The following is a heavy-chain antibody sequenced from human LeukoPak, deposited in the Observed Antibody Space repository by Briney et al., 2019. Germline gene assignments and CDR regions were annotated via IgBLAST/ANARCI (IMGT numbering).Heavy chain of an antibody. Sequence: PSETLSLTCTVSGGSISSSSYYWGWIRQPPGKGLEWIGTIYYSVSTYYNPSLKSRVTMSVDTSKKQFSLKLSSVTAADTAVYYCARIYCSSTSCYAGVLDYWGQGTLVTVSS. V-gene: IGHV4-39*01. J-gene: IGHJ4*02. CDR2: IYYSVST. CDR1: GGSISSSSYY. D-gene: IGHD2-2*01. CDR3: ARIYCSSTSCYAGVLDY.